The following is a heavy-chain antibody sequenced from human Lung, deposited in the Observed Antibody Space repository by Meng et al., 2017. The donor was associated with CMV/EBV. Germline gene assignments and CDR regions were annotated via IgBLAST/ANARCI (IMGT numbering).Heavy chain of an antibody. Sequence: GGSXRLXXAASGFMFEDHGMHWVRQTPGKGLEWVAFIRHEGTNKFYGDSVKGRFTISRDNSKNTVYLQMNSLRPEETAVYYCAKDLLLFGGPNAYFDYWGQGXLVTVSS. CDR2: IRHEGTNK. V-gene: IGHV3-30*02. CDR3: AKDLLLFGGPNAYFDY. J-gene: IGHJ4*02. D-gene: IGHD3/OR15-3a*01. CDR1: GFMFEDHG.